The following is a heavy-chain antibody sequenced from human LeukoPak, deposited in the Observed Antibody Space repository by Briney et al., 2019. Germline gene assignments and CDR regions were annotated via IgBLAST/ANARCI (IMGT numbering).Heavy chain of an antibody. Sequence: GGSLILSCAASGFTFSSYRMDWVRQAPGKGLEWVSSISSSSSYIYYADSMKGRFTISRDNAKNSLYLQMNSLRAEDTAVYYCARDADSSGWYNLDYWGQGALVTVSS. CDR1: GFTFSSYR. J-gene: IGHJ4*02. V-gene: IGHV3-21*01. D-gene: IGHD6-19*01. CDR2: ISSSSSYI. CDR3: ARDADSSGWYNLDY.